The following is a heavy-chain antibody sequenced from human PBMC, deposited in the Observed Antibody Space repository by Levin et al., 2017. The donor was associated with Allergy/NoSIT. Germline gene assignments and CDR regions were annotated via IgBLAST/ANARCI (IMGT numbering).Heavy chain of an antibody. CDR1: GFTFSDYY. Sequence: TGESLKISCATSGFTFSDYYMDWVRQAPGKGLEWVGRTKNKANSYTTLYAASVQGRFTVSRDDSKNSLFLQMNSLRTEDTAVYYCVRLRRGSGIYYFLDYWGQGTPVTVSS. CDR2: TKNKANSYTT. V-gene: IGHV3-72*01. CDR3: VRLRRGSGIYYFLDY. J-gene: IGHJ4*02. D-gene: IGHD3-10*01.